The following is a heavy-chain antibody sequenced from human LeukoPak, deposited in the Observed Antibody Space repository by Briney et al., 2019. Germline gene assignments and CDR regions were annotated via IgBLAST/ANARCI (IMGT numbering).Heavy chain of an antibody. V-gene: IGHV3-30*02. Sequence: GGSLRLSCAASGFTFSSYGMHWVRQAPGKGLEWVAFIRYDGSNKYYADSVKGRFTISRDNSKNTLYLQMNSLRAEDTAVYYCAKDASNSGSYYGDYFDYWGQGTLVTVSS. CDR3: AKDASNSGSYYGDYFDY. CDR2: IRYDGSNK. J-gene: IGHJ4*02. D-gene: IGHD1-26*01. CDR1: GFTFSSYG.